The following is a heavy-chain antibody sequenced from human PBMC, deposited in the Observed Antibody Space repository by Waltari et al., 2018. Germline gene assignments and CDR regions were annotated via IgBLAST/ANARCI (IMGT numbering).Heavy chain of an antibody. CDR2: IKQSGRT. CDR3: AGGTASAWELGHS. J-gene: IGHJ4*02. D-gene: IGHD1-26*01. V-gene: IGHV4-34*01. Sequence: QVQLHQGGAGLLKPSETLSLTCVVYGGSFSDYYWRWIRQPPGKGLEWIGEIKQSGRTNYNPSVKSRATMSLDTSKNQFSLKLSSLTAADTAVYYCAGGTASAWELGHSWGQGTLVTVSS. CDR1: GGSFSDYY.